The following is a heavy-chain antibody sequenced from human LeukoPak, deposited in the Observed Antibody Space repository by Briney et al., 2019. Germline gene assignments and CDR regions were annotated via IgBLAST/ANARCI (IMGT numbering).Heavy chain of an antibody. D-gene: IGHD1-20*01. J-gene: IGHJ4*02. V-gene: IGHV3-23*01. CDR2: ISGSGDST. CDR1: GFTFSGYA. CDR3: AKGREYNWIDY. Sequence: GGSLRLSCAASGFTFSGYAMSWVRQAPGKGLEWVSAISGSGDSTYYADSVKGRFTVSRDNSKNTLYLQMNSLRVEDTVVYYCAKGREYNWIDYWGQGTLVTVSS.